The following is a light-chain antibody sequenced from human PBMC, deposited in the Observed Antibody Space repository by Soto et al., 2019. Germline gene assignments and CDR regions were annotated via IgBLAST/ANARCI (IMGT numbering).Light chain of an antibody. CDR3: QQYGSSPRT. CDR2: GAS. Sequence: EILFTQSPGTLSLSPGERATLSCRANQSVSSSYLAWYQQKPGQAPRLLIYGASSRATGIPDRFSGSGSGTDFTLTISRLEPEDFAVYYCQQYGSSPRTFGQGTKV. CDR1: QSVSSSY. V-gene: IGKV3-20*01. J-gene: IGKJ1*01.